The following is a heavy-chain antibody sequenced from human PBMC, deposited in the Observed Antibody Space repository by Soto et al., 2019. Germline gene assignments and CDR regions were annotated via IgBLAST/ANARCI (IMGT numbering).Heavy chain of an antibody. CDR3: ARDGQQGTPYGMDV. Sequence: QVQLVESGGGVVQPEKSLRVSCAASGFTFSGHAMHWVRQAPGKGLEWVAQIWGDGRNKYYSDSVRGRFTISRDNSKNTGTLQMDSLRGEDTAVYYCARDGQQGTPYGMDVWGQGTTVTVSS. CDR2: IWGDGRNK. CDR1: GFTFSGHA. V-gene: IGHV3-33*01. J-gene: IGHJ6*02. D-gene: IGHD6-13*01.